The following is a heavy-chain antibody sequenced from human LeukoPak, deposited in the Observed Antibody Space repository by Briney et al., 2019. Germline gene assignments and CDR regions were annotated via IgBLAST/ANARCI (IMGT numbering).Heavy chain of an antibody. J-gene: IGHJ4*02. CDR2: IRQDGSDK. CDR1: GFTFSTYW. CDR3: ARVRCSSNSCFPDY. Sequence: GGSLRLSCAASGFTFSTYWMSWVRQAPGKGLEWVANIRQDGSDKYYVDSVKGRFTISRDNAKNSLFLQMNSLRAEDTAVYYCARVRCSSNSCFPDYWGQGTLVTVSS. D-gene: IGHD2-2*01. V-gene: IGHV3-7*01.